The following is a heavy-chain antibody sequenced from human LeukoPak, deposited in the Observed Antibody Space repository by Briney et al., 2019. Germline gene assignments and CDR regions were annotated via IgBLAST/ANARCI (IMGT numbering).Heavy chain of an antibody. J-gene: IGHJ5*01. V-gene: IGHV3-30*04. Sequence: GGSLRLSCVTSGFTFNIYAMHWVRHAPGKGLEWVALLAYDGTNQYYADSVKGRFTISRDNSKNTLYLQMNSLRAEDTAVYYCAKGIFASWGQGTLVTVSS. CDR1: GFTFNIYA. CDR2: LAYDGTNQ. CDR3: AKGIFAS.